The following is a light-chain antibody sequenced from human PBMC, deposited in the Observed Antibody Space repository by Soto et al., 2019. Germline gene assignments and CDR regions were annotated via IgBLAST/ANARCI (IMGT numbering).Light chain of an antibody. CDR2: AAS. Sequence: DSHMTQSXSSLSASRQDXXXXXXXVSQGIFNYLAWYQHKXGKVPKLLIYAASXLKSGVPARFSGSGSGTDFTLTISSLQAEDVATYYCQKYNSSPLTFGGGTKVDIK. CDR3: QKYNSSPLT. CDR1: QGIFNY. J-gene: IGKJ4*02. V-gene: IGKV1-27*01.